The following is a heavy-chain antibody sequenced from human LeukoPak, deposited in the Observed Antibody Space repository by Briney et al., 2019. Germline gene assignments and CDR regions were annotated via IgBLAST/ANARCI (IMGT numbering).Heavy chain of an antibody. CDR3: AREDGTATAYYFDY. CDR2: TNPNSGNT. CDR1: GYTFTSYD. V-gene: IGHV1-8*01. D-gene: IGHD2-21*02. Sequence: GASVKVSCKASGYTFTSYDINWVRQATGQGLEWMGWTNPNSGNTGHAQKFQGRVTMTRDTSTNTAYMELSSLRSEDTAVYYCAREDGTATAYYFDYWGQGTLVTVSS. J-gene: IGHJ4*02.